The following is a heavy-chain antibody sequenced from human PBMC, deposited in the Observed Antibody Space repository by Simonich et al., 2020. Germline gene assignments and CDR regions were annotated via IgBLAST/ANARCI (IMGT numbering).Heavy chain of an antibody. CDR1: GYSISSGYY. D-gene: IGHD6-13*01. V-gene: IGHV4-38-2*01. CDR2: IYHSGRT. J-gene: IGHJ6*02. CDR3: ARVGYSNYYYYGMDV. Sequence: QVQLQESGPGLVKPSETLSLPCAVSGYSISSGYYWGWIRQPPGKGLEWIGSIYHSGRTYSNPSLKRRVTISVDTSKNQFSLKLSSVTAADTAVYYCARVGYSNYYYYGMDVWGQGTTVTVSS.